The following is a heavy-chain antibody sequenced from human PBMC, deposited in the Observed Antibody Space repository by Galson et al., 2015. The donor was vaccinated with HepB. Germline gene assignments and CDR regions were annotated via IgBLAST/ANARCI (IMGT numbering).Heavy chain of an antibody. D-gene: IGHD5-24*01. CDR3: ASRDGYNYYADY. J-gene: IGHJ4*02. Sequence: SLRLSCAASGFTFSDYYMSWTRQAPGKGLEWVSYISSSSSYTNYADSVKGRFTISRDNAKNSLYLQMSSLRAEDTAVYYCASRDGYNYYADYWGQGTLVTVSS. V-gene: IGHV3-11*06. CDR2: ISSSSSYT. CDR1: GFTFSDYY.